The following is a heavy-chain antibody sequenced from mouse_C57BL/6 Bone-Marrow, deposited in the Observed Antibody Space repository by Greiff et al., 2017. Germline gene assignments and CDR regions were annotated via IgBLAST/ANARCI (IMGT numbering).Heavy chain of an antibody. CDR2: IYPGSGNT. D-gene: IGHD2-4*01. Sequence: QVQLKESGAELVRPGASVKLSCKASGYTFTDYYINWVKQRPGQGLEWIARIYPGSGNTYYNEKFKGKATLTAEKSSSTAYMQLSSLTSEDSAVYFCASHYDYDHLTFAYWGQGTLVTVSA. CDR1: GYTFTDYY. V-gene: IGHV1-76*01. J-gene: IGHJ3*01. CDR3: ASHYDYDHLTFAY.